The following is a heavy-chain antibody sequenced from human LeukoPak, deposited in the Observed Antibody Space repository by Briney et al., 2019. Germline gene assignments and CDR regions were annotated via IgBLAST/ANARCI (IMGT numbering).Heavy chain of an antibody. J-gene: IGHJ4*02. D-gene: IGHD5-18*01. CDR2: ISTGSTYK. CDR1: GFTFRSYS. Sequence: NPGGSLRLSCAVSGFTFRSYSMTWVRQAPGKGLEWVSSISTGSTYKYYSDSVKGRFTTSRDNAKNSLYLQMNSLRAEDTAVYYCARSGYSYGYLTDYWGQGTLVTVSS. CDR3: ARSGYSYGYLTDY. V-gene: IGHV3-21*01.